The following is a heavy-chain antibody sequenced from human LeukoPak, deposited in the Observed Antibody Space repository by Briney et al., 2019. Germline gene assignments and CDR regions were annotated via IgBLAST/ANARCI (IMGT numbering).Heavy chain of an antibody. D-gene: IGHD3-10*01. J-gene: IGHJ5*02. CDR2: IHHSGGT. V-gene: IGHV4-34*01. Sequence: PSETLSLTCAVYGESMIGHYWTWIRQPPGKRLEWIGEIHHSGGTNSNPSLKNRVTMSIDMSKNQFSLKLNSVTAADTAVYFCARATANGLGRAYDRWAQGNLVPVSS. CDR1: GESMIGHY. CDR3: ARATANGLGRAYDR.